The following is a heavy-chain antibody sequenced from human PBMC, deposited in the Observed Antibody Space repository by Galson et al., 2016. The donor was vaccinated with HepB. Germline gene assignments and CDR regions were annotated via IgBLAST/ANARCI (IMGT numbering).Heavy chain of an antibody. D-gene: IGHD3-10*01. CDR3: ARSAKYFYGMDV. V-gene: IGHV3-21*01. CDR1: GFTFNTYS. J-gene: IGHJ6*02. CDR2: ITRSSNYI. Sequence: SLRLSCAASGFTFNTYSMDWVRQAPGKGLEWVSSITRSSNYIYYADSIKGRFTISRDNAKNSVYLQMSSLRDEDTAVYYCARSAKYFYGMDVWGQGTTVTVSS.